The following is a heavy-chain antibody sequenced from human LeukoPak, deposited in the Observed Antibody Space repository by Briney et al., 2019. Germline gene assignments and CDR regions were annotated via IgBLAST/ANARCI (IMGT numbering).Heavy chain of an antibody. Sequence: GGSLRLSCAASGFTFSNYAMHWVRQAPGKGLEWVAVISFDATKEYFAKSVKGRFTISRDNSKSTLFLQMDSLRVEDTVLYFCARFKVGSNTTQKNAFDIWGRGTVVTVSS. CDR2: ISFDATKE. D-gene: IGHD1-26*01. V-gene: IGHV3-30*01. J-gene: IGHJ3*02. CDR1: GFTFSNYA. CDR3: ARFKVGSNTTQKNAFDI.